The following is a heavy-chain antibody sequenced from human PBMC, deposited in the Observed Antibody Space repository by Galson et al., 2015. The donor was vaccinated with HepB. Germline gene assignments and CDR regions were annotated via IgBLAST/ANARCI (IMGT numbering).Heavy chain of an antibody. CDR2: IVPIFGTA. D-gene: IGHD4-17*01. V-gene: IGHV1-69*13. CDR1: GGTFSSYA. J-gene: IGHJ6*03. CDR3: ASAIDGDFQYYYYYYMDV. Sequence: SVKVSCKASGGTFSSYAFNWVRQAPGQGLEWMGGIVPIFGTAHYAQKFRGRVTISADDSTSTAYMELSSLRSEDTAVYYCASAIDGDFQYYYYYYMDVWGKGTTVTVSS.